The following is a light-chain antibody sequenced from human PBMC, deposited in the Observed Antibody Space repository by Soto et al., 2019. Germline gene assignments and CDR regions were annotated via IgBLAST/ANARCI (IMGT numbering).Light chain of an antibody. CDR1: QSVDIY. J-gene: IGKJ4*01. Sequence: EVVLTQSPATLSLSPGESATLSCRASQSVDIYLAWYQQKPGHAPRLLIYDAYNRATGIPARFSGSRSGTDFTLTISSLEPEDCAVYYCQARRSWPPLSFGGGTKVEIK. V-gene: IGKV3-11*01. CDR2: DAY. CDR3: QARRSWPPLS.